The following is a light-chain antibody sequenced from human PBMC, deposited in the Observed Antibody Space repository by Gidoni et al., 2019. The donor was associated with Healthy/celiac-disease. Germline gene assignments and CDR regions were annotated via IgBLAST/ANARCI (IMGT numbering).Light chain of an antibody. CDR3: QQRSNWPRGT. J-gene: IGKJ4*01. CDR1: QSITNN. CDR2: DAS. Sequence: PGEGATLSCTSSQSITNNLSWYQQKPGQTPRLLIFDASTRATGVPARFSASGSVTDFTLTISSLDLEDFAIYYCQQRSNWPRGTFGGGTKLEIK. V-gene: IGKV3-11*01.